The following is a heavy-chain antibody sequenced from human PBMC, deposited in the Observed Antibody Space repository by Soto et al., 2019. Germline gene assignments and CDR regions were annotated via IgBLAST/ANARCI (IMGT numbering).Heavy chain of an antibody. D-gene: IGHD2-15*01. V-gene: IGHV3-7*01. CDR2: IKQDGSEK. CDR3: VRYEGTGGRCYDM. Sequence: GGSLRLSCVASGFSLSSYYMSWVRQAPGKGLEWVANIKQDGSEKYYEDSVRGRFTISRDNAKSTLFLQVDGLRVEDTAIYFCVRYEGTGGRCYDMWRQGTQVTVSS. J-gene: IGHJ4*02. CDR1: GFSLSSYY.